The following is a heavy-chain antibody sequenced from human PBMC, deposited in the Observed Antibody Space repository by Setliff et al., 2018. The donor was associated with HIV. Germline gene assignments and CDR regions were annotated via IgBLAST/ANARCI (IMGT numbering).Heavy chain of an antibody. CDR2: IYYTGFA. Sequence: SETLSLTCSVSGDSMSSGSYFWGWIRQTPGKGLEWIGNIYYTGFAYYNPSLKSRVTISVDTSKNQFSLKLSSVTAADTAVYYCARGLVNLSRYYYYYMDVWGKGTTVTVSS. CDR1: GDSMSSGSYF. CDR3: ARGLVNLSRYYYYYMDV. J-gene: IGHJ6*03. D-gene: IGHD3-10*01. V-gene: IGHV4-39*07.